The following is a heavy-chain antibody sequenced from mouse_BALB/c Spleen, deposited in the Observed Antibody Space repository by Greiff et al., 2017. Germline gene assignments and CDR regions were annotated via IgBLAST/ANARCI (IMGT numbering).Heavy chain of an antibody. Sequence: EVMLVESGGGLVQPGGSRKLSCAASGFTFSSFGMHWVRQAPEKGLEWVAYISSGSSTIYYADTVKGRFTISRDNPKNTLFLQMTSLRSEDTAMYYCAGLYGSSYWYFDVWGAGTTVTVSS. D-gene: IGHD1-1*01. CDR3: AGLYGSSYWYFDV. CDR1: GFTFSSFG. J-gene: IGHJ1*01. V-gene: IGHV5-17*02. CDR2: ISSGSSTI.